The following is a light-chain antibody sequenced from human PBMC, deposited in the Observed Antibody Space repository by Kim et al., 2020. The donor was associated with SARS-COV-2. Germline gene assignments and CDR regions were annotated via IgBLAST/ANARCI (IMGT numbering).Light chain of an antibody. CDR3: QQRSNWPPLT. CDR2: DAY. CDR1: QSDSSY. J-gene: IGKJ4*01. Sequence: PRHRATLSRVASQSDSSYLSWYQQEPGQAPRLLNYDAYNRATGIPARFSGSGSGTDFTLTISSLEPEDFAVCCCQQRSNWPPLTFGGGTKV. V-gene: IGKV3-11*01.